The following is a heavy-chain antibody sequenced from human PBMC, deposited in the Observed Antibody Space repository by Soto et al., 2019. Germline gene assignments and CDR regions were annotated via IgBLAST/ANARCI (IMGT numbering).Heavy chain of an antibody. D-gene: IGHD5-12*01. CDR1: GFTFGDYA. V-gene: IGHV3-49*03. CDR3: TRAERWLQLGDAFDI. J-gene: IGHJ3*02. CDR2: IRSKAYGGTT. Sequence: SLRLSCTASGFTFGDYAMSWFRQAPGKGLEWVGFIRSKAYGGTTEYAASVKGRFTISRDDSKSIAYPQMHSLKTEDTAVYYCTRAERWLQLGDAFDIWGQGTMVTVSS.